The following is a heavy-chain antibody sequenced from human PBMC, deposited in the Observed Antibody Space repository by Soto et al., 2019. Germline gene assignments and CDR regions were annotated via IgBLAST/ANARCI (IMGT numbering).Heavy chain of an antibody. CDR3: ARAPHYGGNSGPEGS. CDR1: GFTFSHYW. J-gene: IGHJ5*02. Sequence: EVELVESGGGVAQPGGSLRLSCAVSGFTFSHYWMHWVRQAPGGGLEWVSGINGDGRTTTYAESVKGRFTISRENAKNTMSLQMTSLRDADTAVYFCARAPHYGGNSGPEGSWGQGTLVTVSS. V-gene: IGHV3-74*03. CDR2: INGDGRTT. D-gene: IGHD2-21*02.